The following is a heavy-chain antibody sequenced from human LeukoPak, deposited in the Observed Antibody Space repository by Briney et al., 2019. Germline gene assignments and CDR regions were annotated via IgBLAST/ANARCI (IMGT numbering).Heavy chain of an antibody. CDR2: IYYSGST. CDR3: ARLKSGYENTADYFDY. Sequence: KSSETLSLTCTVSGASINSISYYWGWIRQPPGKGLEWIGSIYYSGSTYYNPSLKSRVTISEDTSKNHFSLKLSSVTAADTALYYCARLKSGYENTADYFDYWGQGTLVTVSS. V-gene: IGHV4-39*07. D-gene: IGHD5-12*01. CDR1: GASINSISYY. J-gene: IGHJ4*02.